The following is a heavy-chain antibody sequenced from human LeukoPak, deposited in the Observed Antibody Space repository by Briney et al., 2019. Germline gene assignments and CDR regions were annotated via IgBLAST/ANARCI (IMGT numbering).Heavy chain of an antibody. CDR2: IYGGGNT. J-gene: IGHJ4*02. Sequence: GGSLRLSCAFSGFSVNRICWTWVRQAPGKGLEWVSVIYGGGNTYYADSVKGRFTISTDNSKNTLYLQMNNLRVEDAALYYCAGSAGGALDFWGQGALVTVSS. D-gene: IGHD1-26*01. CDR3: AGSAGGALDF. CDR1: GFSVNRIC. V-gene: IGHV3-66*01.